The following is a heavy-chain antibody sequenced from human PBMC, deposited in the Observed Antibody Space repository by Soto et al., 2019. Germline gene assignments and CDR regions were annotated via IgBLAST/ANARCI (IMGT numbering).Heavy chain of an antibody. D-gene: IGHD6-19*01. CDR2: AYPRVST. Sequence: TLSLTCAVSGGCIVSGGYSWSWIRQPPGKGLEWIGTAYPRVSTYYDPSLKSRVTISLDLSKNQFSLNLNSVTAADTAVYYCARVAGSGWYDAWGQGTLVTVSS. CDR1: GGCIVSGGYS. J-gene: IGHJ5*02. CDR3: ARVAGSGWYDA. V-gene: IGHV4-30-2*01.